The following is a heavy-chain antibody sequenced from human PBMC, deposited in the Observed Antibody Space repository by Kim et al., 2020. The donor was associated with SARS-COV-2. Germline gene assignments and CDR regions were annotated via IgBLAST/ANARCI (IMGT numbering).Heavy chain of an antibody. CDR2: IYHSGST. J-gene: IGHJ6*02. D-gene: IGHD4-17*01. V-gene: IGHV4-38-2*02. CDR1: GYSISSGYY. CDR3: ARDPTDYGDYYYYGMDV. Sequence: SETLSLTCTVSGYSISSGYYWGWIRQPPGKGLEWIGSIYHSGSTYYNPSLKSRVTISVDTSKNQFSLKLSSVTAADTAVYYCARDPTDYGDYYYYGMDVWGQGTTVTVSS.